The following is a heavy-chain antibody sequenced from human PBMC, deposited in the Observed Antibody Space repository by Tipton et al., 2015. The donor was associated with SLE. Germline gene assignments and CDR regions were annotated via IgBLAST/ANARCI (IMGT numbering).Heavy chain of an antibody. Sequence: TLSLTCVVYGGSFSGYYWNWIRQPPGKGLEWIGYIYYSGSTYYDPSLKSRVTISVDTSKNQFSLKLSSVTAADTAVYYCAGTSNYYDSSTDYWGQGTLVTVSS. CDR3: AGTSNYYDSSTDY. J-gene: IGHJ4*02. CDR2: IYYSGST. V-gene: IGHV4-34*01. CDR1: GGSFSGYY. D-gene: IGHD3-22*01.